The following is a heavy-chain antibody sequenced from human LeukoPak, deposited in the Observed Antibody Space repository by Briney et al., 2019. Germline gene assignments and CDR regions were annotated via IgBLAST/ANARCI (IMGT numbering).Heavy chain of an antibody. D-gene: IGHD3-22*01. CDR3: AKNPSVVITTLYYYYYMDV. Sequence: GGSLRLSCAASGFPFSNYAMNWVRQAPGKGLEWVAFIRYDGSNKYYADSVKGRFTVSRDNSKNTLSLQMNSLRAEDTAVYYCAKNPSVVITTLYYYYYMDVWGKGTTVTVSS. CDR1: GFPFSNYA. J-gene: IGHJ6*03. CDR2: IRYDGSNK. V-gene: IGHV3-30*02.